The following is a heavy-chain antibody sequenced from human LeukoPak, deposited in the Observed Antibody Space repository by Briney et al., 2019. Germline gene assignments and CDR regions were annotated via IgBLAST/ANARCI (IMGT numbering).Heavy chain of an antibody. CDR3: ARGAYDSSGYPIFDY. J-gene: IGHJ4*02. Sequence: ASVKVSCKASGYTFTSYGISWVRQAPGQGLEWMGWISAYNGNTNYAQKIQGRVTMTTDTSTSTAYMELRSLRSDDTAVYYCARGAYDSSGYPIFDYWGQGTLVTVSS. CDR2: ISAYNGNT. D-gene: IGHD3-22*01. CDR1: GYTFTSYG. V-gene: IGHV1-18*01.